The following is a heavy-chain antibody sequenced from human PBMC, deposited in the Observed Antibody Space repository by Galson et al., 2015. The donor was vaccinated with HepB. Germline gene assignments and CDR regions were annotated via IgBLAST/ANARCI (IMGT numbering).Heavy chain of an antibody. D-gene: IGHD1-26*01. Sequence: WVRQAPGQGLEWMGWINPNSGGTNYAQKFHGRVTMTRDTSISTAYMELSRLRSDDTALYYCARVIVGATFYYYGMDVWGQGTTVTVSS. V-gene: IGHV1-2*02. J-gene: IGHJ6*02. CDR2: INPNSGGT. CDR3: ARVIVGATFYYYGMDV.